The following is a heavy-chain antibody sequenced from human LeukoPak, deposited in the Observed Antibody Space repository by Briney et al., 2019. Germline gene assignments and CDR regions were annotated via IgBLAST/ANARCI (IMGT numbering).Heavy chain of an antibody. CDR2: IKPDGNEK. V-gene: IGHV3-7*04. J-gene: IGHJ4*02. Sequence: PGGSLRLSCAASGFTFSNYWMSWVRQAPGKGLEWVANIKPDGNEKYYVDSMKGRFTISRDNAKNTLYLQMSSLRAEDTAVYYCARDRYYYDNSGAGVPDNWGQGTLVTVSS. CDR1: GFTFSNYW. CDR3: ARDRYYYDNSGAGVPDN. D-gene: IGHD3-22*01.